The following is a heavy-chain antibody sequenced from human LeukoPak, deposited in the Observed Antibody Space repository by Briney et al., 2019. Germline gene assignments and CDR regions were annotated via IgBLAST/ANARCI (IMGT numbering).Heavy chain of an antibody. Sequence: GGSLRLSCAASGFTFSGHWMHWVRQAPGKGLEWVSYISSSSSTIYYADSVKGRFTISRDNAKNSLYLQMNSLRAEDTAVYYCATPGGGYNWNYPFDYWGQGTLVTVSS. J-gene: IGHJ4*02. D-gene: IGHD1-7*01. CDR1: GFTFSGHW. V-gene: IGHV3-48*04. CDR2: ISSSSSTI. CDR3: ATPGGGYNWNYPFDY.